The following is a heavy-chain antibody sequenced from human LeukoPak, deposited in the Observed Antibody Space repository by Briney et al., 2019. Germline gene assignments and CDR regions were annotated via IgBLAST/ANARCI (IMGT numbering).Heavy chain of an antibody. CDR2: IWYDGSNK. Sequence: GGSLRLSCAASGFTFSRHGMHWVRQAPGKGLEWIAVIWYDGSNKYYADSVKGRFTISRDNSKNTLYLQMNSLRVEDTAVYYCGRDLSRLIIDYWGQGTLVTVSS. V-gene: IGHV3-33*01. J-gene: IGHJ4*02. CDR3: GRDLSRLIIDY. D-gene: IGHD6-25*01. CDR1: GFTFSRHG.